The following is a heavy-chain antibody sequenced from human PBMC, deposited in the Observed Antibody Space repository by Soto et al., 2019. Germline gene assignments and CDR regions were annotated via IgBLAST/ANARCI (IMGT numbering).Heavy chain of an antibody. D-gene: IGHD5-12*01. CDR2: ISGSGDNT. CDR3: AKGYYSGYDLAYFDY. J-gene: IGHJ4*02. CDR1: GFSFDDYA. V-gene: IGHV3-23*01. Sequence: EVQLLESGGGLVQPGGSLRLSCAASGFSFDDYAMTWVRQAAGKGLEWVSAISGSGDNTYYADSVKGRFTISRDNSQNTLYLQLNSLRAEDTALYYCAKGYYSGYDLAYFDYWGQGTLVTVSS.